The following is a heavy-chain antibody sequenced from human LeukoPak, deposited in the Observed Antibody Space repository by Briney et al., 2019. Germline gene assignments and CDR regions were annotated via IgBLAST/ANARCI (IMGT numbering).Heavy chain of an antibody. V-gene: IGHV3-21*01. J-gene: IGHJ3*02. CDR3: ARETTYSSSWYDAFDI. CDR1: GFTFSSYG. D-gene: IGHD6-13*01. CDR2: ISSSSSYI. Sequence: GGSLRLSCAASGFTFSSYGMNWVRQAPGKGLEWVSSISSSSSYIYYADSVKGRFTISRDNAKNSLYLQMNSLRAEDTAVYYCARETTYSSSWYDAFDIWGQGTMVTVSS.